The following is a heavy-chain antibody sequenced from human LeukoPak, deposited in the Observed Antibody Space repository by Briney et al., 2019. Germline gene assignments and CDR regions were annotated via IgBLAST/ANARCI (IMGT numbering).Heavy chain of an antibody. D-gene: IGHD2-15*01. Sequence: PSETLSLTGTGSGGSISSHYWSWLRQRPGKGLEWSGYIYYSGSTNYNPSLKSRVTISVDSSKNAFSLKLSSVTAADTAVYYCSRAVPKGSLFFDYWGQGTLVTVSS. CDR3: SRAVPKGSLFFDY. J-gene: IGHJ4*02. CDR2: IYYSGST. CDR1: GGSISSHY. V-gene: IGHV4-59*11.